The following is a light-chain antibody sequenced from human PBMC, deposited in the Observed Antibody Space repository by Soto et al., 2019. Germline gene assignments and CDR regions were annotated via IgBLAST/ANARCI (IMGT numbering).Light chain of an antibody. J-gene: IGLJ3*02. Sequence: QSVLTQPASVSGSPGQSITISCTGTSSDVGGYNYVYWYQQHPGKAPKLMIYDVSNRPSGVSNRFSGSKSGNTASLTISGLQAEDEADYYCSSYTSSSTSCVFGGGTKLTVL. CDR2: DVS. CDR3: SSYTSSSTSCV. V-gene: IGLV2-14*01. CDR1: SSDVGGYNY.